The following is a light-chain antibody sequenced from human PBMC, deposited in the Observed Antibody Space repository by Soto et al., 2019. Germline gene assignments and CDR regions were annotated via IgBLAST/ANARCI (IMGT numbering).Light chain of an antibody. CDR1: QTISSW. CDR2: KAS. Sequence: DIQMTQSPSTLSGSVGDRVTITCRASQTISSWLAWYQQKPGKAPKLLIYKASTLESGVPSRFRGSGSGTEFLLTISSLQPDDFATYYCQHNKPYSTWTFGHGTKVDIK. J-gene: IGKJ1*01. CDR3: QHNKPYSTWT. V-gene: IGKV1-5*03.